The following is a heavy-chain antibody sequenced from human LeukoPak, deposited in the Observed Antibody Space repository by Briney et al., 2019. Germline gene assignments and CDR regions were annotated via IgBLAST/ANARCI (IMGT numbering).Heavy chain of an antibody. D-gene: IGHD3-22*01. Sequence: GGSLRLSCAASEFTFRNYWMSWVRQAPGKGLEWVAVISYDGSNKYYADSVKGRFTISRDNSKNTLYLQMNSLRAEDTAVYYCAKELPTYYYDSSGYYYPDYWGQGTLVTVSS. J-gene: IGHJ4*02. CDR2: ISYDGSNK. CDR1: EFTFRNYW. CDR3: AKELPTYYYDSSGYYYPDY. V-gene: IGHV3-30*18.